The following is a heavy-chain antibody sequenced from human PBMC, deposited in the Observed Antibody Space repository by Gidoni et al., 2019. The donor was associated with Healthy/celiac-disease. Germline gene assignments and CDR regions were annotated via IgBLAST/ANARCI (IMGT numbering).Heavy chain of an antibody. J-gene: IGHJ5*02. CDR1: GLTFSRYS. CDR3: ARDEYDFWSGYYNWFDP. CDR2: ISSSSSTI. D-gene: IGHD3-3*01. V-gene: IGHV3-48*01. Sequence: EVQLVESGGGLVQLGGSRRLSCAPSGLTFSRYSMNWVRQAPGKGLEWVSYISSSSSTIYYADSVKGRFTISRDNAKNSLYLQMNSLRAEDTAVYYCARDEYDFWSGYYNWFDPWGQGTLVTVSS.